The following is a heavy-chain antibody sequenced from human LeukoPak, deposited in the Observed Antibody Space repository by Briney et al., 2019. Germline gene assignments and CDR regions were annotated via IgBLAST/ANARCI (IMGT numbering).Heavy chain of an antibody. CDR2: IYYSGRT. J-gene: IGHJ6*03. D-gene: IGHD1-14*01. CDR1: GGSFSGYY. CDR3: ARVTTGTYYYYMDV. Sequence: PSETLSLTCAVYGGSFSGYYWGWIRQPPGKGLEWIGSIYYSGRTYYKSSLKSRVTISGDTSKNQFPLKLSSVTAADTAVYYCARVTTGTYYYYMDVWGKGTTVTVSS. V-gene: IGHV4-39*06.